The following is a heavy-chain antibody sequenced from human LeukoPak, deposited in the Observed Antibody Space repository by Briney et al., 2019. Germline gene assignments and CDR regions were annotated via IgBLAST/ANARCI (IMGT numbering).Heavy chain of an antibody. CDR2: ISAYNGNT. Sequence: ASVKVPCKASGYTFTSYGISWVRQAPGQGLEWMGWISAYNGNTNYAQKLQGRVTMTTDTSTSTAYMELRSLRSDDTAVYYCARDVAVAGIVDYWGQGTLVTVSS. CDR1: GYTFTSYG. D-gene: IGHD6-19*01. J-gene: IGHJ4*02. V-gene: IGHV1-18*01. CDR3: ARDVAVAGIVDY.